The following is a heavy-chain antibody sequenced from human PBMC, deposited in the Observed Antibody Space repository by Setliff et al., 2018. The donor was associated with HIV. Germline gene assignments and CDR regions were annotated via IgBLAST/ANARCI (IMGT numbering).Heavy chain of an antibody. V-gene: IGHV1-69*06. D-gene: IGHD1-26*01. CDR3: AREDGSYDGGRGAFEI. CDR1: GGTFSSYA. CDR2: FIPVFGTA. Sequence: SVKVSCKASGGTFSSYAISWVRQAPGQGLEWMGRFIPVFGTANYAQKFQGRVTIIADKSTSTAYMELSSLRSEDTAVYYCAREDGSYDGGRGAFEIWGQGTMVT. J-gene: IGHJ3*02.